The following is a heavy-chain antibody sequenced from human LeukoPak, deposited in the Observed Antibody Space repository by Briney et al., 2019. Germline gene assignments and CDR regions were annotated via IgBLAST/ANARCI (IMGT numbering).Heavy chain of an antibody. CDR1: GGSISSYY. V-gene: IGHV4-59*01. D-gene: IGHD6-19*01. J-gene: IGHJ4*02. Sequence: SETLSLTCTVSGGSISSYYWSWIRQPPGKGLEWIGYIYYSGSTNYNPSLKSRVTISVDTSKNQFSLKLSSVTAADTAVYYCARDQAAVAGALDYWDQGTLVTVSS. CDR3: ARDQAAVAGALDY. CDR2: IYYSGST.